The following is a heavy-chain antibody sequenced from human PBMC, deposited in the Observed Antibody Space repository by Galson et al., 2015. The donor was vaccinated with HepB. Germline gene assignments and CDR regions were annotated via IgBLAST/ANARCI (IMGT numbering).Heavy chain of an antibody. CDR3: ARQAGGYCSGGRCYIDGAFDI. V-gene: IGHV4-59*08. D-gene: IGHD2-15*01. Sequence: SEPLSLTCTVSGGSIRSYYWNWIRQPPGKGLEWIGYIYYSGNTKYNPSLKSRVTMSVDTSRNQFSLKLSSVTAADTAVYYCARQAGGYCSGGRCYIDGAFDIWGQGTKVTVSS. J-gene: IGHJ3*02. CDR2: IYYSGNT. CDR1: GGSIRSYY.